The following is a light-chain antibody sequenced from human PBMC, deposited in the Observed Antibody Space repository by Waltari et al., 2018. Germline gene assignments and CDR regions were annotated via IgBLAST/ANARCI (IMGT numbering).Light chain of an antibody. Sequence: QSALTQPRSVSGSPGQSVTITCTGTSSDIVDYNYVSWYQHYPDKAPKLIIYNINKRPSGVPDRFSGSKSGNTASLTISGLQAEDEADYYCCSYVGSNIYWVFGGGTKLTVL. CDR3: CSYVGSNIYWV. V-gene: IGLV2-11*01. J-gene: IGLJ3*02. CDR2: NIN. CDR1: SSDIVDYNY.